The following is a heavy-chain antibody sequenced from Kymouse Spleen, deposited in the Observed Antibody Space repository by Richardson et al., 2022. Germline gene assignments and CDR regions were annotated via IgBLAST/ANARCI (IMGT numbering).Heavy chain of an antibody. D-gene: IGHD1-7*01. J-gene: IGHJ6*02. Sequence: QVQLVESGGGVVQPGRSLRLSCAASGFTFSSYGMHWVRQAPGKGLEWVAVISYDGSNKYYADSVKGRFTISRDNSKNTLYLQMNSLRAEDTAVYYCAKVRPPNWNYALYYYYGMDVWGQGTTVTVSS. V-gene: IGHV3-30*18. CDR3: AKVRPPNWNYALYYYYGMDV. CDR2: ISYDGSNK. CDR1: GFTFSSYG.